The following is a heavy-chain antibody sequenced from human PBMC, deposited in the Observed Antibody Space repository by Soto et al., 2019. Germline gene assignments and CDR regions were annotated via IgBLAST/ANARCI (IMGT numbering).Heavy chain of an antibody. CDR3: TTVLGDYQYMDV. CDR1: GFTFSNTW. V-gene: IGHV3-15*01. D-gene: IGHD1-26*01. J-gene: IGHJ6*03. CDR2: IKSNTDGGTT. Sequence: GGSLRLSCAASGFTFSNTWMSWVRQAPGKGLEWVGRIKSNTDGGTTDYAAPVTGRFIISRDDSKNMLSLQMYILKTEDTAVYYCTTVLGDYQYMDVWGKGTTVTVSS.